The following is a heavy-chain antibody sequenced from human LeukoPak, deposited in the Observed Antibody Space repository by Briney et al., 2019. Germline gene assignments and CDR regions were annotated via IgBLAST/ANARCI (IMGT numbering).Heavy chain of an antibody. V-gene: IGHV3-23*01. J-gene: IGHJ4*02. CDR1: EFTFSSYA. CDR2: ISGSGDNA. Sequence: GGSLRLSCAASEFTFSSYAMTWVRQAPGKGLEWVSGISGSGDNAYYADSVKGRFTISRDNAKNTLYLQMNSLRAEDTAVYYCARGGGYSYGSFDYWGQGTLVTVSS. D-gene: IGHD5-18*01. CDR3: ARGGGYSYGSFDY.